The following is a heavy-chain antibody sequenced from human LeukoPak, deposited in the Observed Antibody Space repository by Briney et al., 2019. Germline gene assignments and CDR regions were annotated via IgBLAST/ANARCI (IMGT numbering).Heavy chain of an antibody. Sequence: GGSLRLSFAASGFTFSSYAMSWVRKAPGKGLEWVSAISGSGGSTYYADSVKGRFTISRDNSKNTLYLQINSLRAEDTAVYYCAKDDGGFWSGSRSGFDYWGQGTLVTVSS. CDR2: ISGSGGST. V-gene: IGHV3-23*01. J-gene: IGHJ4*02. CDR3: AKDDGGFWSGSRSGFDY. D-gene: IGHD3-3*01. CDR1: GFTFSSYA.